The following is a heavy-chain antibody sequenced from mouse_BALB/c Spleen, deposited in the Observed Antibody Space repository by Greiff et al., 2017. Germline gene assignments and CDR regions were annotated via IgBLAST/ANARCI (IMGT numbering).Heavy chain of an antibody. D-gene: IGHD2-4*01. CDR1: GYTFTSYW. CDR2: IYPGNSDT. Sequence: EVQLQQSGTVLARPGASVKMSCKASGYTFTSYWMHWVKQRPGQGLEWIGAIYPGNSDTSYNQKFKGKAKLTAVTSTSTAYMELSSLTNEDSAVYYCTRGPYDYDSAWFAYWGQGTMVTVSA. V-gene: IGHV1-5*01. J-gene: IGHJ3*01. CDR3: TRGPYDYDSAWFAY.